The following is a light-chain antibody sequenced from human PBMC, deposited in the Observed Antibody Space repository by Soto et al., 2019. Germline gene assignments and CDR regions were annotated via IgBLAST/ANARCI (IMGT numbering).Light chain of an antibody. CDR1: SSNVGINA. Sequence: QSVLTQPPSTSGTPGQRVTISCSGSSSNVGINAVHWYQQFPGTAPRLLIYTDYQRPSGVPGRFSGSKSGTSASLAISGLRYADEADYYCAAWDDSLGGLVFGGGTKLTVL. CDR3: AAWDDSLGGLV. CDR2: TDY. V-gene: IGLV1-44*01. J-gene: IGLJ2*01.